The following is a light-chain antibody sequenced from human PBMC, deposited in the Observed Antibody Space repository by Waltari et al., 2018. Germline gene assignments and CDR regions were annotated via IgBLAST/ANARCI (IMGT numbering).Light chain of an antibody. V-gene: IGKV1-5*03. CDR3: QQYNSYSLLT. Sequence: DIQMTQSPSTLSASVGDRVTITCRGSQSISNWLAWYQQKPGKAPKLLIYKASTLESGVPSRFSGSGSGTEFTLTISSLQPDYFATYYCQQYNSYSLLTFGGGTKVEIK. CDR2: KAS. J-gene: IGKJ4*01. CDR1: QSISNW.